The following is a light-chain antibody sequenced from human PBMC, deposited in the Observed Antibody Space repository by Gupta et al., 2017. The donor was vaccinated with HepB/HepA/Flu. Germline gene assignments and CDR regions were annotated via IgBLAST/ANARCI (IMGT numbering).Light chain of an antibody. V-gene: IGKV1-39*01. CDR3: QQSYSTPWT. CDR2: AAS. Sequence: DIQMNQSPSSLSASVGDRVTITCRASQSISSYLNWYQQKPGKVPKLLIYAASSLQSGVPSRFSGSGSGTDFTLTISSLQPEDFATYYCQQSYSTPWTFGQGTKVEIK. CDR1: QSISSY. J-gene: IGKJ1*01.